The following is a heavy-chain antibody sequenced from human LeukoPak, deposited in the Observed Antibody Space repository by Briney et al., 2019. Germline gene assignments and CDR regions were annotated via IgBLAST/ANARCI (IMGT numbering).Heavy chain of an antibody. J-gene: IGHJ4*02. Sequence: ASVKVSCKASGYTFTSYYMHWVRQAPGQGLEWMGWINPNSGGTNYAQKFQGRVTMTRDTSISTAYMELRSLRSDDTAVYYCARDIVVVVAATGYYYFDYWGQGTLVTVSS. CDR2: INPNSGGT. CDR3: ARDIVVVVAATGYYYFDY. V-gene: IGHV1-2*02. CDR1: GYTFTSYY. D-gene: IGHD2-15*01.